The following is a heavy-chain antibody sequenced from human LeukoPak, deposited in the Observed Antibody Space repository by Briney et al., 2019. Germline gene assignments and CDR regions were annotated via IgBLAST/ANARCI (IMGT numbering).Heavy chain of an antibody. CDR2: ISSSSSGT. D-gene: IGHD1-26*01. CDR1: GFTFSDYY. J-gene: IGHJ1*01. CDR3: ARVGATWYFQH. V-gene: IGHV3-11*06. Sequence: KPGGSLRLSCAASGFTFSDYYLTWIRQAPGKGLEWVSYISSSSSGTNYADSVRGRFTISRDNANKSLYLQMNSLRDEDTAVYYCARVGATWYFQHWGQGALVTVSS.